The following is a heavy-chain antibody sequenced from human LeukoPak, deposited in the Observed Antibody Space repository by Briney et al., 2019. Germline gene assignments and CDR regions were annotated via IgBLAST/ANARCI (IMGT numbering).Heavy chain of an antibody. Sequence: PSETLSLTCTVSGGPFSSYYWSWIRQAPGKGLEWVSYISSSGSTIYYADSVKGRFTISRDNAKNSLYLQMNSLRAEDTAVYYCAREGIFGVVMTGYAFDIWGQGTMVTVSS. CDR1: GGPFSSYY. CDR3: AREGIFGVVMTGYAFDI. D-gene: IGHD3-3*01. CDR2: ISSSGSTI. V-gene: IGHV3-11*04. J-gene: IGHJ3*02.